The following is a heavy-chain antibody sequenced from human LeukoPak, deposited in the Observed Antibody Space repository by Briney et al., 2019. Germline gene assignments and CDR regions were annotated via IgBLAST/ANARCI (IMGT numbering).Heavy chain of an antibody. CDR3: VRVVYGEGVTPYDY. CDR1: GFTFNKYI. V-gene: IGHV3-21*06. Sequence: GGALRLSCAASGFTFNKYIMAWVRQAQGKGMEWVSSITSSSYSIYYADSVKGRFTISSDNAKNSLYLQMNSLRAEDTAVYYCVRVVYGEGVTPYDYWGQGTLVTVSS. D-gene: IGHD4-17*01. CDR2: ITSSSYSI. J-gene: IGHJ4*02.